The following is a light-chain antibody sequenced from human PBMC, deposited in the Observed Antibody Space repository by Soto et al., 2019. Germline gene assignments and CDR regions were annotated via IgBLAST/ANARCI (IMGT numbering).Light chain of an antibody. V-gene: IGLV2-14*01. Sequence: QSALTQPASVSGSPGQSITISCTGSRSEVGGYNYVSWYEQYPGKAPSLMIYEVSNRPSGVSDRFSGCKSGNTASLTISGLQAEDEADYYCSSYTSSYSYVIGTGTKATVL. CDR3: SSYTSSYSYV. CDR2: EVS. CDR1: RSEVGGYNY. J-gene: IGLJ1*01.